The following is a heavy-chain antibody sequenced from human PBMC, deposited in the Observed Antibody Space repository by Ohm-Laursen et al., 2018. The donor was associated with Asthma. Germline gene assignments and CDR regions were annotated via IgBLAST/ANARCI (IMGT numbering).Heavy chain of an antibody. D-gene: IGHD5-24*01. J-gene: IGHJ4*02. Sequence: SLRLSCSASGFTFSDYFMHWVRQRPGGGLVWISHLFPDGRRTNYADSVKGRFTISRDDAQNTVYLQMNSLRVDDTAVYCCARGNVEGLLWGQGTLVTVSS. CDR3: ARGNVEGLL. CDR1: GFTFSDYF. V-gene: IGHV3-74*01. CDR2: LFPDGRRT.